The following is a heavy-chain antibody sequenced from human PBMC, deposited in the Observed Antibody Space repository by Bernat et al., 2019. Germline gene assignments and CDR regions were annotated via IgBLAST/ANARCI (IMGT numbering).Heavy chain of an antibody. Sequence: EVQLVESGGGLVKPGGSLRLSCAASGFTFSNAWMSWVRQAPGKGLEWVGRIKSKTDGGTTDYAAPVKGRFTISGDDSKNTLYLQMNSLKTDDTAVYYYTIGQLERSYDFWSGYYTPYYYYMDVWGKGTTVTVSS. CDR3: TIGQLERSYDFWSGYYTPYYYYMDV. CDR2: IKSKTDGGTT. V-gene: IGHV3-15*01. CDR1: GFTFSNAW. J-gene: IGHJ6*03. D-gene: IGHD3-3*01.